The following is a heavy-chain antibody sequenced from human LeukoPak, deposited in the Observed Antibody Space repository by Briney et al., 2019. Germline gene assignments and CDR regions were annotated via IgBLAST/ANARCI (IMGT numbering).Heavy chain of an antibody. CDR2: IYTSGST. CDR3: ARTYDSNYFDY. CDR1: GGSISSGYYY. J-gene: IGHJ4*02. V-gene: IGHV4-61*02. D-gene: IGHD3-3*01. Sequence: SETLSLTCTVSGGSISSGYYYWSWIRQPAGKGLEWIGRIYTSGSTNYNPSLKSRVTMSVDTSKNQFSLKLSSVTAADTAVYYCARTYDSNYFDYWGQGTLVTVSS.